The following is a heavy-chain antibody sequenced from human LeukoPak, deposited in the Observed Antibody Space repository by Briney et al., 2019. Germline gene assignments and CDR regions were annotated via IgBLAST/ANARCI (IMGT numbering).Heavy chain of an antibody. CDR2: ISGRGVST. CDR3: AKEGHYGGNFPYFDY. J-gene: IGHJ4*02. Sequence: GGSLRLSCAASGFTLSSYVISWVRQPPGRGLGWVSDISGRGVSTYYADSMKGRFNISRENSKNTLYLQMNSLRGEDTAVYYCAKEGHYGGNFPYFDYWGQGTLVTVPS. D-gene: IGHD4-23*01. CDR1: GFTLSSYV. V-gene: IGHV3-23*01.